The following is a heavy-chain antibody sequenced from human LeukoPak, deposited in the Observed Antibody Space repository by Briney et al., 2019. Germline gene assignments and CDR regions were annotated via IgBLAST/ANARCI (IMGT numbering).Heavy chain of an antibody. J-gene: IGHJ4*02. CDR3: ANCYDSSGFFAY. V-gene: IGHV7-4-1*02. CDR1: GYTFTKYA. Sequence: ASVKVSCKGSGYTFTKYAISWVRQATGQGLEYMGWIDTNTGNPTCAQGFTGRFVFSLDTSVSTAYLQISSLKAEDSAIYFCANCYDSSGFFAYWGQGTLVTVSS. CDR2: IDTNTGNP. D-gene: IGHD3-22*01.